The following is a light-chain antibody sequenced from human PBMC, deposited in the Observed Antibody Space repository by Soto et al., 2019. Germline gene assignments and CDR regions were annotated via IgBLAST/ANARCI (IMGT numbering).Light chain of an antibody. V-gene: IGLV1-40*01. Sequence: QSVLTQPPSMSGSPGQRVTISCTGSSSNIGAGYYVHWYQLLPGTAPKLLIYGNTNRPSGVPDRFSGSKSGTSASLAITGLRAEDEADYYCQSHDSSLNTWVFGGGTKLTVL. CDR1: SSNIGAGYY. CDR2: GNT. J-gene: IGLJ3*02. CDR3: QSHDSSLNTWV.